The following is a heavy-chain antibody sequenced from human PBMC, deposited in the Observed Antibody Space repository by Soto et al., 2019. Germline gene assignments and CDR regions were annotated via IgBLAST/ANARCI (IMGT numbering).Heavy chain of an antibody. CDR2: TYYRSKWYN. CDR3: ARAPTRPTIFGAINGFDAFDI. J-gene: IGHJ3*02. Sequence: RSQTLSLTCAISGDSVSSNSAAWNWIRQSPSRGLEWLGRTYYRSKWYNDYAVSVKSRLTINPDTSKNQFSLQLNSVTPEDTAVYYCARAPTRPTIFGAINGFDAFDIWGQGTMVNVSS. V-gene: IGHV6-1*01. CDR1: GDSVSSNSAA. D-gene: IGHD3-3*01.